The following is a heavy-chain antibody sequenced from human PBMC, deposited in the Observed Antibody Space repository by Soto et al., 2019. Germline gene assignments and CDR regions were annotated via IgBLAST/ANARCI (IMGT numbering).Heavy chain of an antibody. Sequence: GGSLRLSCAASGFTFNTYTMNWVRQAPGKGLEWVSSISITAYYIHYAGSVRGRFTISRDNAKNSLYLQMNSLRAEDTAVYFCVRSPPVDSAMAPAYMDVWGKGTTVTVSS. J-gene: IGHJ6*03. CDR1: GFTFNTYT. CDR3: VRSPPVDSAMAPAYMDV. CDR2: ISITAYYI. V-gene: IGHV3-21*01. D-gene: IGHD5-18*01.